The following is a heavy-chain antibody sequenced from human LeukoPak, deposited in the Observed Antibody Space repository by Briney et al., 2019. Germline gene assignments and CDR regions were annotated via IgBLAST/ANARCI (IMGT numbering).Heavy chain of an antibody. D-gene: IGHD5-12*01. CDR2: INSDGNSL. Sequence: PGGFLRLSCTASGFHFRSYWMHWVRQAPGKGLVWVSRINSDGNSLSYADSVQGRFTISRDNVRNTVYLQMNSLRVDDTAVYYCARGKGEWLRFIGTDYWGQGTLVTVSS. J-gene: IGHJ4*02. V-gene: IGHV3-74*01. CDR1: GFHFRSYW. CDR3: ARGKGEWLRFIGTDY.